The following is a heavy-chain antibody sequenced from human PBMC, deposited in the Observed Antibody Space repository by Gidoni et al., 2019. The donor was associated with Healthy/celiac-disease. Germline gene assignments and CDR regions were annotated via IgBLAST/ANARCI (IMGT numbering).Heavy chain of an antibody. CDR3: ARESIVGATNSESNWFDP. CDR2: IYTSGST. CDR1: GGSISSGSYY. J-gene: IGHJ5*02. V-gene: IGHV4-61*02. Sequence: QVQLQESGPGLVKPSQTLSLTCTVSGGSISSGSYYWSWIRQPAGKGLEWIGRIYTSGSTNYNPSLKSRVTISVDTSKNQFSLKLSSVTAADTAVYYCARESIVGATNSESNWFDPWGQGTLVTVSS. D-gene: IGHD1-26*01.